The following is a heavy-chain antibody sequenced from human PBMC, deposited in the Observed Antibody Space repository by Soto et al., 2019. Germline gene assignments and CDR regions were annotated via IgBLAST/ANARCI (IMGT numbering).Heavy chain of an antibody. CDR2: IIPILGIA. J-gene: IGHJ4*02. CDR1: GGTFSSY. V-gene: IGHV1-69*02. D-gene: IGHD3-22*01. CDR3: ARLLYYDSSGYPVDY. Sequence: SVKVACKASGGTFSSYQLVRQAPGQGLEWMGRIIPILGIANYAQKFQGRVTITADKSTSTAYMELSSLRSEDTAVYYCARLLYYDSSGYPVDYWGRGALVTVSS.